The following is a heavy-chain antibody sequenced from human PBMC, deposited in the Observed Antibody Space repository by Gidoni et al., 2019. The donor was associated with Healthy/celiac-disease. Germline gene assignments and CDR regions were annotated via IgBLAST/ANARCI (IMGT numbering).Heavy chain of an antibody. D-gene: IGHD6-19*01. CDR1: GGSFSGYY. J-gene: IGHJ6*02. CDR3: ARGWDSSGWYHYYYGMDV. V-gene: IGHV4-34*01. Sequence: QVQLQQWGAGLLKPSETLSLTCAVSGGSFSGYYWSWIRQPPGKGLEWIGEINHSGSTNYNPSLKSRVTISVDTSKNQFSLKLSSVTAADTAVYYCARGWDSSGWYHYYYGMDVWGQGTTVTVSS. CDR2: INHSGST.